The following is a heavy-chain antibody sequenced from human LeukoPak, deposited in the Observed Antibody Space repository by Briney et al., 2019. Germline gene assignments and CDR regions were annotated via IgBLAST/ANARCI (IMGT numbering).Heavy chain of an antibody. CDR3: ARHPRGIQLWPKRSHFDY. Sequence: SETLSLTCTVSGGSISNKYWSWIRQPPGKGLEWIGYIYYSGSTNYNPSLKSRVTISVDMSKNQFSLKLSSVTAADTAVYYCARHPRGIQLWPKRSHFDYWGQGTLVTVSS. D-gene: IGHD5-18*01. V-gene: IGHV4-59*08. CDR2: IYYSGST. J-gene: IGHJ4*02. CDR1: GGSISNKY.